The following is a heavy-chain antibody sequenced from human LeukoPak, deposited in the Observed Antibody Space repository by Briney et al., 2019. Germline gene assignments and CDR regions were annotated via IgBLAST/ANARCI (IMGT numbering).Heavy chain of an antibody. D-gene: IGHD3-9*01. CDR3: ARSPYYDILTGSRGTFDY. J-gene: IGHJ4*02. CDR1: AFSFSTSGVG. V-gene: IGHV2-5*02. CDR2: IYWDEDK. Sequence: SGPTLVNPTQTLTLTCTFSAFSFSTSGVGVGWIRQPPGKALEWLAVIYWDEDKRYRPSLKSRLTITKDTSKNQVVLTMTNMDPVDTATYYCARSPYYDILTGSRGTFDYWGRGILVTVSS.